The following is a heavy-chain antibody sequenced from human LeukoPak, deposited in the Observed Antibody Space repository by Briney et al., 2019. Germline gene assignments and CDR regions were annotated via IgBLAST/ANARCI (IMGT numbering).Heavy chain of an antibody. CDR1: GFTFSTYS. V-gene: IGHV3-21*01. CDR2: ISSSSSYI. J-gene: IGHJ3*02. CDR3: ARHKYYYDSTPSGAFDI. Sequence: GGSLRLSCAASGFTFSTYSMNWVRQAPGKGLEWVSSISSSSSYIYYADSVKGRFTISRDNAKNSLYLQMNSLRAEDTAVYYCARHKYYYDSTPSGAFDIWGQGTMVTVSS. D-gene: IGHD3-22*01.